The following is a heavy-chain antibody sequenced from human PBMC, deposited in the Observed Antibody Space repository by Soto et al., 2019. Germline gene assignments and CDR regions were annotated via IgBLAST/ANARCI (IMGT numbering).Heavy chain of an antibody. Sequence: GESLKISCKGSGYIFTNYWIGWVRQMPGKGLEWMGIIYPGDSDTRYSPSFQGQVTISADWSISTAYLQWSSLKASDTAMYYCARIIAVAGAGAFDIWGQGTMVTVSS. J-gene: IGHJ3*02. D-gene: IGHD6-19*01. CDR2: IYPGDSDT. CDR1: GYIFTNYW. CDR3: ARIIAVAGAGAFDI. V-gene: IGHV5-51*01.